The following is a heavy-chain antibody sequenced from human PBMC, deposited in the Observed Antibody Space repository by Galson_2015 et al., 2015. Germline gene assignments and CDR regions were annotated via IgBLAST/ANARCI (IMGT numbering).Heavy chain of an antibody. CDR1: GFTVSSNY. Sequence: SLRLSCAASGFTVSSNYMSWVRQAPGRGLEWVSVIYSGGSTYYADSVKGRFTISRDNSKNTLYLQMNSLRAEDTAVYYCARGHSGWYFDYWGQGTPVTVSS. J-gene: IGHJ4*02. D-gene: IGHD6-19*01. V-gene: IGHV3-53*01. CDR3: ARGHSGWYFDY. CDR2: IYSGGST.